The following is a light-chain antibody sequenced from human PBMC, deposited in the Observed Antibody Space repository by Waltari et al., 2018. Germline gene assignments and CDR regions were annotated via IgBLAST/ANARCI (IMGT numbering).Light chain of an antibody. CDR1: NSDVGSYNL. Sequence: QSALIQPASVSGSPGQSITMSCTETNSDVGSYNLVSWYQHHPGKAPKLMIYEGNKRPSGVSCRFSGSKSGNTASLTISGLQADDEADYYCSSYAGSSSPRVFGGGTKLTVL. CDR3: SSYAGSSSPRV. CDR2: EGN. V-gene: IGLV2-23*01. J-gene: IGLJ3*02.